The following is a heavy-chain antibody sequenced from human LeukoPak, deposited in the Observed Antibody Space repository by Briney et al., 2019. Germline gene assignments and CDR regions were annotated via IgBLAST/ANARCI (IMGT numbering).Heavy chain of an antibody. Sequence: GGSLRLSCAASGFTFNTYTMNWVRQAPGKGLEWVSYISGSSGIIDYADSVRGRFTISRDNAKNSLYLQMNSLRAEDTAVYYCAKDSRDWTYFDFWGQGTLVTVSS. CDR3: AKDSRDWTYFDF. CDR1: GFTFNTYT. J-gene: IGHJ4*02. CDR2: ISGSSGII. V-gene: IGHV3-48*01. D-gene: IGHD3/OR15-3a*01.